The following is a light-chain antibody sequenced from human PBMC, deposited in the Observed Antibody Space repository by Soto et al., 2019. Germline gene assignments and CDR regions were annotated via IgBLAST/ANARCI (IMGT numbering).Light chain of an antibody. V-gene: IGKV3D-15*01. Sequence: EIVMTQSPATLSVSPGERATLSCRASQSVSSNLAWYQQKPGQAPRLLIFDVSTRATGVPPRFSGSGSGTDFTLTIIGLEPEDFAIYYCQQRSNWPLTFGGGTKVDIK. CDR2: DVS. CDR1: QSVSSN. CDR3: QQRSNWPLT. J-gene: IGKJ4*01.